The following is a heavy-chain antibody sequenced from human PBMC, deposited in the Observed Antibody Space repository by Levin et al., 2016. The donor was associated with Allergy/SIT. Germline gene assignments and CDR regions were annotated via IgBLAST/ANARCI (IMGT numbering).Heavy chain of an antibody. CDR1: GYSFTSYW. V-gene: IGHV5-51*01. CDR2: IYPGDSDT. D-gene: IGHD3-22*01. CDR3: ARSLKYYYDSSGYYGGDY. J-gene: IGHJ4*02. Sequence: KVSCKGSGYSFTSYWIGWVRQMPGKGLEWMGIIYPGDSDTRYSPSFQGQVTISADKSISTAYLQWSSLKASDTAMYYCARSLKYYYDSSGYYGGDYWGQGTLVTVSS.